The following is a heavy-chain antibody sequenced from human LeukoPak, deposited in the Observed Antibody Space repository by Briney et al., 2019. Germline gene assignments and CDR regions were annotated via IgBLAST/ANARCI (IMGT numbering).Heavy chain of an antibody. CDR1: GGSFSSYY. J-gene: IGHJ3*02. CDR3: ASYGGSVGHDFEI. CDR2: IYYSGST. Sequence: SETLSLTCTVSGGSFSSYYWNWIRQPPGKGLELIGYIYYSGSTNYNPSLKSRVAISVDTSKNQFSLKLSSVTAADTAVYYCASYGGSVGHDFEIWGQGTMVTVSS. V-gene: IGHV4-59*08. D-gene: IGHD4-23*01.